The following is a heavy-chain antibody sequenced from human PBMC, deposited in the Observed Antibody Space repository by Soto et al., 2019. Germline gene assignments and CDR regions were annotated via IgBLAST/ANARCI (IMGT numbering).Heavy chain of an antibody. J-gene: IGHJ5*02. D-gene: IGHD6-6*01. CDR3: AREKGSSGFDP. CDR2: MNPNSGNT. CDR1: GYTFTSYD. Sequence: QVQLVQSGAQVKKPGASVKVSCKASGYTFTSYDINCVRQATGQGLERMGWMNPNSGNTGNAQKFQGRVTMNRNTSISTAYMELSSLRSEDTAVYYCAREKGSSGFDPWGQGTLVTVSS. V-gene: IGHV1-8*01.